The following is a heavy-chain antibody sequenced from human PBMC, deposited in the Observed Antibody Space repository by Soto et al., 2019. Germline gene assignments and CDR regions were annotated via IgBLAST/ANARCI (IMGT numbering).Heavy chain of an antibody. CDR2: IDHSGRT. CDR1: DGSFSGHW. Sequence: QVQLQQWGAGLLKPSETLSLTCAVYDGSFSGHWWNWIRQPPGKGLEWVGEIDHSGRTKYNPSLKSRVSISVDTSKTQFSLRLTSVTAADTAVYYCARWGGDQPANWFDPWGQGNLVIVSS. CDR3: ARWGGDQPANWFDP. D-gene: IGHD2-21*02. V-gene: IGHV4-34*01. J-gene: IGHJ5*02.